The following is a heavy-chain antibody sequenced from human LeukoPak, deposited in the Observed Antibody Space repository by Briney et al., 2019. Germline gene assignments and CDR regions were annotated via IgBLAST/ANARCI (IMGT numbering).Heavy chain of an antibody. Sequence: SETLSLTCAVYGGSFSGYYWSWIRQTPGKGLEWIREINHSGSTNYNPSLKSRVTISVDTSKNQFSLKLSSVTAADTAVYYCARGIPIWVAAAGIRDYFDYWGQGTLVTVSS. CDR3: ARGIPIWVAAAGIRDYFDY. V-gene: IGHV4-34*01. CDR1: GGSFSGYY. J-gene: IGHJ4*02. D-gene: IGHD6-13*01. CDR2: INHSGST.